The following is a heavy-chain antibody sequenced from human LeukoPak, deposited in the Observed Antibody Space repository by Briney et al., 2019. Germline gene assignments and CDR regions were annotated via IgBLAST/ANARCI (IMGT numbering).Heavy chain of an antibody. CDR2: VYFSGST. J-gene: IGHJ4*02. V-gene: IGHV4-59*01. CDR1: GGSINGYY. CDR3: ARSIAVAGTGIDY. Sequence: SETLSLTCTVSGGSINGYYWSWIRQPPGKGLEWVGYVYFSGSTKYNPSLESRLTVSVDTSKNQFSLKLSSVTAADTAVYYWARSIAVAGTGIDYWGQGTLVTVSS. D-gene: IGHD6-19*01.